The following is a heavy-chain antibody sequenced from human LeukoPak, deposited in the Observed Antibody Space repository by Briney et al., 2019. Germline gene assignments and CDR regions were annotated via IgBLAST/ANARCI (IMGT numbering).Heavy chain of an antibody. CDR3: ASTLRWLLPYYFDY. Sequence: PGGSLRLSCAASGFTFSDYYMSWIRQAPGKGLEWVSYISSSGSTIYYADSVKGRFTISRDNAKNSLYLQMNSLRAEDTAVYYCASTLRWLLPYYFDYWGQGTLVTASS. V-gene: IGHV3-11*04. CDR1: GFTFSDYY. J-gene: IGHJ4*02. CDR2: ISSSGSTI. D-gene: IGHD1-26*01.